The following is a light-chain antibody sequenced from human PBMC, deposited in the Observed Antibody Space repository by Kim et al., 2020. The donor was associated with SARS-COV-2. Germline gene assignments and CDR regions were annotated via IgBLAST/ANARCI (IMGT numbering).Light chain of an antibody. V-gene: IGLV3-21*04. J-gene: IGLJ3*02. CDR1: NIGSKS. CDR2: YGS. Sequence: PGQTATITWGGNNIGSKSVHWYQQKPSQAPILVIYYGSDRPSGIPERFSGSNSGNTATLTITSVEAGDEADYYCQVWDSSSDHPWVFGGGTRLTVL. CDR3: QVWDSSSDHPWV.